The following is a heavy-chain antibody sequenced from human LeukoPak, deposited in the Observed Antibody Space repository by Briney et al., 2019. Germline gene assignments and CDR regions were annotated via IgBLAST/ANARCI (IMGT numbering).Heavy chain of an antibody. J-gene: IGHJ4*02. CDR2: IYYSGST. V-gene: IGHV4-30-4*08. CDR3: ARDVSALGYSYGI. Sequence: PSETLSLTCTVSGGSISSGDYYWSWIRQSPGKGLEWIGYIYYSGSTYYNPSLKSRVTISVDTSKNQFSLKLSSVTAADTAVYYCARDVSALGYSYGIWGQGTLVTVSS. CDR1: GGSISSGDYY. D-gene: IGHD5-18*01.